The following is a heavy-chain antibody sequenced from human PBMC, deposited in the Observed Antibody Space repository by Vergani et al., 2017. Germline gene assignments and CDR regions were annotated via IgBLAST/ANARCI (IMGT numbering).Heavy chain of an antibody. CDR1: GYTFTSYG. CDR2: ISAYNGNT. Sequence: QVQLVQSGAEVKKPGASVKVSCKASGYTFTSYGISWVRQAPGQGLEWMGWISAYNGNTNYAQKLQGRVTMTTDTSTSTAYMELRSLRSDDTAVYYCARDLLGQTVLYYYGMDVWGQGTTVTVSS. J-gene: IGHJ6*02. V-gene: IGHV1-18*01. D-gene: IGHD2-15*01. CDR3: ARDLLGQTVLYYYGMDV.